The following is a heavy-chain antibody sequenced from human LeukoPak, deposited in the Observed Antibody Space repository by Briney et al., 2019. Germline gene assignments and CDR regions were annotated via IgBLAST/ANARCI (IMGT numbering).Heavy chain of an antibody. D-gene: IGHD3-22*01. J-gene: IGHJ4*02. CDR2: VNGSDAST. CDR3: ARDQAYDSSDY. V-gene: IGHV3-23*01. CDR1: GFTFSSYS. Sequence: GGSLRLSCAASGFTFSSYSMNWVRQAPGEGLEWVSTVNGSDASTYYSDSVKGRFTISRDNSKSTLYLQMDSLSAEDTAVYYCARDQAYDSSDYWGQGTLVTVS.